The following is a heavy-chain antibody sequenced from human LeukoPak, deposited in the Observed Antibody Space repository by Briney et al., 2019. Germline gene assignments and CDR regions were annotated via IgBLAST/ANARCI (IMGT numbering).Heavy chain of an antibody. CDR2: INSDGSGT. CDR3: AKRACSSTSCYYYFDY. J-gene: IGHJ4*02. D-gene: IGHD2-2*01. CDR1: GFTFSNYW. V-gene: IGHV3-74*01. Sequence: GGSLRLSCAASGFTFSNYWMHWVRQGPGKGLEWVSRINSDGSGTRYADSVKGRFTISRDNAKNTLYLQMNSLSAEDTAVYYCAKRACSSTSCYYYFDYWGQGTLVTVSS.